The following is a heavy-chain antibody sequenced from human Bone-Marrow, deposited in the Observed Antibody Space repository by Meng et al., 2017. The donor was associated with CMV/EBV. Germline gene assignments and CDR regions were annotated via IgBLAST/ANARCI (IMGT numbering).Heavy chain of an antibody. V-gene: IGHV3-23*01. CDR1: TFSSYA. Sequence: TFSSYAMSWVRQAPGKGLEWVSAISGSGGSTYYADSVKGRFTISRDNSKNTLYLQMNSLRAEDTAVYYCAKVEPITIFGVVINHPLDYWGQGTLVTVSS. CDR2: ISGSGGST. CDR3: AKVEPITIFGVVINHPLDY. D-gene: IGHD3-3*01. J-gene: IGHJ4*02.